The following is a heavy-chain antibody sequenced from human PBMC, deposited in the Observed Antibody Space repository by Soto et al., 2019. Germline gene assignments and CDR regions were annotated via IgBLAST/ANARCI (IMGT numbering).Heavy chain of an antibody. CDR3: AEGYCSSTSCCRLYYYYGMDV. D-gene: IGHD2-2*01. Sequence: SVKVSCKASGGTFSSYAISWVRQAPGQGLEWMGGIIPIFGTANYAQKFQGRVTITADESTSTAYMELSSLRSEDTAVYYCAEGYCSSTSCCRLYYYYGMDVWGQGTTVTVSS. CDR1: GGTFSSYA. J-gene: IGHJ6*02. CDR2: IIPIFGTA. V-gene: IGHV1-69*13.